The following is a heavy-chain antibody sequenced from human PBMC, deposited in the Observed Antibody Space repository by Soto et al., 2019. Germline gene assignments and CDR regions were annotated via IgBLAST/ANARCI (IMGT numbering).Heavy chain of an antibody. CDR2: IYYSGST. CDR1: GGSISSSSYY. V-gene: IGHV4-39*02. Sequence: QLQLQESGPGLVKPSETLSLTCTVSGGSISSSSYYWGWIRQPPGKGLEWIGSIYYSGSTYYNPSLKSRVTISVDTSKNHFSLELSSVTAADAAVYYCASPPKGRDYYYGMDVWGQGTTVTVSS. J-gene: IGHJ6*02. CDR3: ASPPKGRDYYYGMDV.